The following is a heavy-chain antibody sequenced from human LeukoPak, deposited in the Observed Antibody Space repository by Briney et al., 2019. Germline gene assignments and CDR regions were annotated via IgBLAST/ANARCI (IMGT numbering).Heavy chain of an antibody. V-gene: IGHV3-21*01. CDR2: ISGLSSHI. D-gene: IGHD2-21*02. CDR1: GFTFSDYD. Sequence: GGSLRLSCSASGFTFSDYDMTWVRQAPGKGLEWVSSISGLSSHIYYGDSVKGRFSISRDNAKNSLYLQMNSLGAEDTAVYYCGRAFPPLRTSSAGDVWGEGTLVTVSS. CDR3: GRAFPPLRTSSAGDV. J-gene: IGHJ4*02.